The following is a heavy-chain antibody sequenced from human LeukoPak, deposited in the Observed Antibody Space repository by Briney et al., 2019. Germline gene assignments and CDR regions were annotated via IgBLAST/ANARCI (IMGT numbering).Heavy chain of an antibody. CDR1: GFTFSSYA. J-gene: IGHJ4*02. Sequence: GGSLRLSCVASGFTFSSYAMSWFRQAPGRGLEWVSAIDGSGGSTYYADSVKGRFTISRDNSKNTLYLQMYSLRAEDTAIYYCAKDRRLPWDYFDSWGQGTQVTVSS. CDR3: AKDRRLPWDYFDS. D-gene: IGHD5-12*01. V-gene: IGHV3-23*01. CDR2: IDGSGGST.